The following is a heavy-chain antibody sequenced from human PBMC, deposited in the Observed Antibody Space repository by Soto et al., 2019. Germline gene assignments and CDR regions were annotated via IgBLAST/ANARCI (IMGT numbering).Heavy chain of an antibody. CDR2: IIPVFDLI. CDR1: GGIFNNYS. D-gene: IGHD3-3*01. V-gene: IGHV1-69*17. J-gene: IGHJ6*04. Sequence: QLVQSGAEVKKPGSSVRVSCKASGGIFNNYSVNWVRQAPGQGLEWMGGIIPVFDLIKYELKFQDRLAISADKSTNTAYMDLSSLRSEDTAVYYCARGFSGVVGFFCGMDVWGEGTTVIVSS. CDR3: ARGFSGVVGFFCGMDV.